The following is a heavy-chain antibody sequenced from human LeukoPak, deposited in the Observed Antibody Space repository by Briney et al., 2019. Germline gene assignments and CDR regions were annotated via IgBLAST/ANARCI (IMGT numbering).Heavy chain of an antibody. CDR2: INSDGSST. Sequence: PGGSLRLSCAASGFTFSSYWMHWVRQAPGKGLVWVSRINSDGSSTSYADSVKGRFTISRDNAKNSLSLQMNSLRAEDTAVYYCARGRQNSGSYSDAFDIWGQGTVVTVSS. CDR3: ARGRQNSGSYSDAFDI. J-gene: IGHJ3*02. V-gene: IGHV3-74*01. D-gene: IGHD1-26*01. CDR1: GFTFSSYW.